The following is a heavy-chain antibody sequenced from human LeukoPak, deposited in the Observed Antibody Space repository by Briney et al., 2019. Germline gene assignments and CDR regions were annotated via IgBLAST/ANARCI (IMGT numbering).Heavy chain of an antibody. CDR2: IRSKAYGGTT. J-gene: IGHJ4*02. D-gene: IGHD3-22*01. CDR3: TRGPRPPYCYDSSGYHHFDY. CDR1: GFTFGDYA. V-gene: IGHV3-49*03. Sequence: GGSLRLSCTASGFTFGDYAMSWFRQAPGKGLEWVGFIRSKAYGGTTEYAASVKGRFTISRDDSKSIAYLQMNSLKTEDTAVYYCTRGPRPPYCYDSSGYHHFDYWGQGTLVTVSS.